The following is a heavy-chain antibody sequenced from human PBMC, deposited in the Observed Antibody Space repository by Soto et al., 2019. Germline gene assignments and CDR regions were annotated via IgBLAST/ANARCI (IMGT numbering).Heavy chain of an antibody. V-gene: IGHV3-33*01. D-gene: IGHD1-26*01. CDR3: ARDIGSVGANVPAY. J-gene: IGHJ4*02. Sequence: QVQLVESGGGVVQPGRSLRLSCAASGFTFSSYGMHWVRQAPRKGLEWVAVIWNDGSNKYYADSVKGQFTISRDNSKNTLYLQMNSLRAEDTAVYYCARDIGSVGANVPAYWGQGTLVTVSS. CDR2: IWNDGSNK. CDR1: GFTFSSYG.